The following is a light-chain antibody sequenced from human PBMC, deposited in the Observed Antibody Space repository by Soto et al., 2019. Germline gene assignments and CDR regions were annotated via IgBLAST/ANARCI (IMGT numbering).Light chain of an antibody. J-gene: IGKJ1*01. CDR3: QQYNDWPRT. Sequence: EIVMTQSPATLSVSPGERVTLSCRASQSVSSDLAWYQQKPGQAPRLLIYGASTRATGVPARLSATGSGTEFTLTISSLQSEDFAVYYCQQYNDWPRTFGQGTKVEFK. CDR1: QSVSSD. CDR2: GAS. V-gene: IGKV3-15*01.